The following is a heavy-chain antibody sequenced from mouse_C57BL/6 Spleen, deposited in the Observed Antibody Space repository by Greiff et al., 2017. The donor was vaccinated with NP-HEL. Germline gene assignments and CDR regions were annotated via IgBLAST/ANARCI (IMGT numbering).Heavy chain of an antibody. Sequence: QVQLQQSGAELVRPGTSVKVSCKASGYAFTNYLIEWVKQRPGQGLEWIGVINPGSGGTNYNEKFKGKATLTADKSSSTAYMQLSSLTSEDSAVYFCARSGDYDGVDYWGQGTTLTVSS. V-gene: IGHV1-54*01. J-gene: IGHJ2*01. CDR1: GYAFTNYL. CDR3: ARSGDYDGVDY. CDR2: INPGSGGT. D-gene: IGHD2-4*01.